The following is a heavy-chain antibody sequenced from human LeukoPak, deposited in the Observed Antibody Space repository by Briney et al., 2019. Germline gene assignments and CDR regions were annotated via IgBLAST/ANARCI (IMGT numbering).Heavy chain of an antibody. J-gene: IGHJ4*02. V-gene: IGHV4-61*02. CDR1: GGSISSGSYY. Sequence: SETLSLTCTVSGGSISSGSYYWSWIRQPAGKGLEWIGRIYTSGSTNYNPSLKSRVTISVDTSKNQFSLKLSSVTAADTAVYYCARTIAVAGGDYWGQGTLVTVSS. CDR2: IYTSGST. CDR3: ARTIAVAGGDY. D-gene: IGHD6-19*01.